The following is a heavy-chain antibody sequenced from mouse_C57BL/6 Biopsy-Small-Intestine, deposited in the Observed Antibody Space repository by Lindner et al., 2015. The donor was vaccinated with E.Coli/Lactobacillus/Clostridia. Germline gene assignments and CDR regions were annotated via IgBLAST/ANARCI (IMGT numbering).Heavy chain of an antibody. CDR2: ISTYNSKT. CDR1: GYTFSSYG. D-gene: IGHD2-3*01. CDR3: ARDGDFFFGLDV. Sequence: SVKVSCKASGYTFSSYGINWVRQAPGQGLEWMGWISTYNSKTNYAQNFLDRVTLTTETSTTTVYMELRSLRSDDTAVYYCARDGDFFFGLDVWGQGTTVSVSS. J-gene: IGHJ1*01. V-gene: IGHV1-66*01.